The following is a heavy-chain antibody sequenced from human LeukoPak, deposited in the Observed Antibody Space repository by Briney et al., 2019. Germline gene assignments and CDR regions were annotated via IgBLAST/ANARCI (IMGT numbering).Heavy chain of an antibody. Sequence: SVKVSCKASGCTFSSYAISWVRQAPGQGLEWMGGISPIFGTANYAQKFQGRVTITTDESTSTDYMELSSLRSEDTAVYYCGRTILDAARRYYYYYMDVWGKGTTVTVSS. CDR2: ISPIFGTA. CDR3: GRTILDAARRYYYYYMDV. J-gene: IGHJ6*03. V-gene: IGHV1-69*05. D-gene: IGHD3-3*01. CDR1: GCTFSSYA.